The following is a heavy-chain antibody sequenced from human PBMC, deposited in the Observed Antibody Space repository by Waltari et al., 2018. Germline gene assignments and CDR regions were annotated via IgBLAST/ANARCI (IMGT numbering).Heavy chain of an antibody. Sequence: EVQLVESGGGLIQPGGSLRLSCEVSGFTVSNNYIGWVRQAPGQGVELVSVIYSGGDTYDADAVRGRFTISRDNSKNTLYLQMNSLRVEDTALYYCATWTGGSLGAFDNWGQGTMVTVSS. J-gene: IGHJ3*02. CDR3: ATWTGGSLGAFDN. CDR1: GFTVSNNY. V-gene: IGHV3-53*01. CDR2: IYSGGDT. D-gene: IGHD7-27*01.